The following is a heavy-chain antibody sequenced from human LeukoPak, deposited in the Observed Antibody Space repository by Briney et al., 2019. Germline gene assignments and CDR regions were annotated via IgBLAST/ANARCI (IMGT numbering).Heavy chain of an antibody. D-gene: IGHD3-3*01. CDR2: IYSGGST. CDR3: ARDWSWSGYYKGLAVDY. V-gene: IGHV3-66*02. J-gene: IGHJ4*02. Sequence: GGSLRLSCAASGFTVSSNYMSWVRQAPGKGLEWVSVIYSGGSTYYADSVKGRFTISRDNSENTLYLQMNSLRAEDTAVYYCARDWSWSGYYKGLAVDYWGQGTLVTVSS. CDR1: GFTVSSNY.